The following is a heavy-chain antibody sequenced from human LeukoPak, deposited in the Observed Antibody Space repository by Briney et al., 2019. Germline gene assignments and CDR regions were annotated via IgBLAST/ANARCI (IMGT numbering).Heavy chain of an antibody. D-gene: IGHD2-15*01. J-gene: IGHJ4*02. V-gene: IGHV3-23*01. CDR1: GIIFSSYG. Sequence: PGGSLRLSCAASGIIFSSYGMSWVRQAPGKGLEWVSAISGSRTSTYYADSVTGRFTISRDNSKNTLYLQMNSLRAEDTALYYCAKDQLNRFCSGGHCSTTHDYWGQGTLVTVSS. CDR2: ISGSRTST. CDR3: AKDQLNRFCSGGHCSTTHDY.